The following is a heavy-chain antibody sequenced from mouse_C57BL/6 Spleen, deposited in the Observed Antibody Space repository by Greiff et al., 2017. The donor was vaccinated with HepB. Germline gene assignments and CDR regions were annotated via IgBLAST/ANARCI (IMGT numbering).Heavy chain of an antibody. CDR1: GFTFNTYA. CDR2: IRSKSSNYAT. Sequence: EVQLVESGGGLVQPKGSLKLSCAASGFTFNTYAMHWVRQAPGKGLEWVARIRSKSSNYATYYADSVKDRFTISRDDSQSMLDLQMNKLKTEDTAMYYCVRDQGYGSDRWYFDVWGTGTTVTVSS. V-gene: IGHV10-3*01. D-gene: IGHD1-1*01. J-gene: IGHJ1*03. CDR3: VRDQGYGSDRWYFDV.